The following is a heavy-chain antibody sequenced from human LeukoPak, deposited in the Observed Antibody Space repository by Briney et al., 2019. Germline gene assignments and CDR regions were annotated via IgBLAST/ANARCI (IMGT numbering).Heavy chain of an antibody. CDR2: ISYDGSNK. J-gene: IGHJ4*02. V-gene: IGHV3-30*18. CDR3: AKADGLQLLGPIDY. Sequence: GGSLRLSCAASGFTFSSYGMHWVRQAPGKGLEWVAVISYDGSNKYYEDSVKGRFTISRDNSKNTLYLQMNSLRAEDTAVYYCAKADGLQLLGPIDYWGQGTLVTVS. CDR1: GFTFSSYG. D-gene: IGHD5-24*01.